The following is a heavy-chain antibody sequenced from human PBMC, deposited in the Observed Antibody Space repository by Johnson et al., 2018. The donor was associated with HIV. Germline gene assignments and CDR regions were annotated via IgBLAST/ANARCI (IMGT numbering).Heavy chain of an antibody. J-gene: IGHJ3*02. V-gene: IGHV3-64*01. CDR1: GLSFSNFG. Sequence: EVQLVESGGGVVQPGKSLTLSCVASGLSFSNFGIHWVRQAPGKGLEWVSGINWNGGSTGYANSVKGRFTISRDNSKNTLYLQMGSLRAEDMAVYYCARASGEWDAFDIWGQGTVVTVSS. CDR2: INWNGGST. D-gene: IGHD3-10*01. CDR3: ARASGEWDAFDI.